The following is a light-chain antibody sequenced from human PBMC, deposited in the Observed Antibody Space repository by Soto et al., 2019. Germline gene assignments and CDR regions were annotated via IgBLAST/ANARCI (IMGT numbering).Light chain of an antibody. CDR1: QSVRSGY. J-gene: IGKJ4*01. CDR2: GAS. V-gene: IGKV3-20*01. Sequence: EIVLTQSPGTLSLSPVERATLSCRASQSVRSGYFAWYQQKPGQAPRLLIVGASSRAAGIPDRFSGGGSGTDFTLTISRLEPEDFALYYCHQYDNSPLTFGGGTKVDI. CDR3: HQYDNSPLT.